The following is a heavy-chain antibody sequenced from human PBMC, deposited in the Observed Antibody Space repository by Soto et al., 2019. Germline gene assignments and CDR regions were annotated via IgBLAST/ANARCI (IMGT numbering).Heavy chain of an antibody. CDR2: IYYSGST. D-gene: IGHD2-2*01. V-gene: IGHV4-61*01. J-gene: IGHJ6*02. CDR3: ARDVIVVVPAAQNYYGMDV. CDR1: GGSVSSGSYY. Sequence: PSETLSLTCTVSGGSVSSGSYYWSWIRQPPGKGLEWIGYIYYSGSTNYNPSLKSRVTISVDTSKNQFSLKLSSVTAADTAVYYCARDVIVVVPAAQNYYGMDVWGQGTPVTVYS.